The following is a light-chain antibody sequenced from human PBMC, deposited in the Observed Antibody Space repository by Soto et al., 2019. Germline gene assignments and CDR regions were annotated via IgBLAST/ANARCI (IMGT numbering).Light chain of an antibody. V-gene: IGLV2-14*01. J-gene: IGLJ1*01. CDR1: RSDIGDSNF. CDR2: EVN. Sequence: QSVLTQPASVSGSPGQSVTISCTGPRSDIGDSNFISWYQHSPGKAPRLLIYEVNNRPSGVSRRFSGSKAGNTASLTISGRLEDDEADYFCASFRSGTILVFGSGTKVTVL. CDR3: ASFRSGTILV.